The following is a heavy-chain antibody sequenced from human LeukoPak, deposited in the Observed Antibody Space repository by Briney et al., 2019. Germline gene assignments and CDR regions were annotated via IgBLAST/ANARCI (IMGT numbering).Heavy chain of an antibody. Sequence: PGGSLRLSCAASGFTFSSYAMSWVRQAPGKGLEWVSAISGSGGSTYYADPVKGRFTISRDNSKNTLYLQMNSLRAEDTAVYYCAKDAPIAVAGFSTFDYWGQGTLVTVSS. CDR1: GFTFSSYA. J-gene: IGHJ4*02. CDR3: AKDAPIAVAGFSTFDY. D-gene: IGHD6-19*01. V-gene: IGHV3-23*01. CDR2: ISGSGGST.